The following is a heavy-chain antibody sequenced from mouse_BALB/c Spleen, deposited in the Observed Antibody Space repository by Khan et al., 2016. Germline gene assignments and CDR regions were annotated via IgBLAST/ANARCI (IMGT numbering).Heavy chain of an antibody. CDR1: GYTFTNYW. V-gene: IGHV1-63*02. Sequence: VQLQESGAELVRPGTSVKISCKASGYTFTNYWLGWVKQRPGHGLEWIGDIYPGGDYTNYNEKFKGKATLTADTSSSTAYLQLSSLTAEDSGVYFCARSLLRVRTDYWGQGTTLTVSS. CDR2: IYPGGDYT. CDR3: ARSLLRVRTDY. D-gene: IGHD1-2*01. J-gene: IGHJ2*01.